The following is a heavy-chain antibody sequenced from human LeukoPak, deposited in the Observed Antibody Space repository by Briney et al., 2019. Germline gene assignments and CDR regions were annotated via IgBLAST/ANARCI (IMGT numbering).Heavy chain of an antibody. V-gene: IGHV3-66*02. Sequence: GGSLRLSCAASGFINGTNYQSWVRQARGKGLECVLVVSSGGNTYSADSVKGRFTIYRDNSKNTLYLQMNSLRVEDTAVYYCASNGRNSRIVLQLDYWGQGTLVTVS. CDR2: VSSGGNT. D-gene: IGHD6-13*01. CDR3: ASNGRNSRIVLQLDY. CDR1: GFINGTNY. J-gene: IGHJ4*02.